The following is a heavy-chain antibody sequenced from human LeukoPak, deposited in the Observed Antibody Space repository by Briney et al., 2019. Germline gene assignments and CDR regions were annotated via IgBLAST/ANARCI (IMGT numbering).Heavy chain of an antibody. V-gene: IGHV3-7*03. CDR1: GFTFSSYW. D-gene: IGHD6-19*01. J-gene: IGHJ4*02. CDR2: IKQDGSEK. Sequence: GGSLRLSCAASGFTFSSYWMSWVRQAPGKGLEWVANIKQDGSEKYYADSVKGRFTISRDNAKNSLYLQTNSLRAEDTALYYCAKDFSRYGQWLANFDYWGQGTLVTVSS. CDR3: AKDFSRYGQWLANFDY.